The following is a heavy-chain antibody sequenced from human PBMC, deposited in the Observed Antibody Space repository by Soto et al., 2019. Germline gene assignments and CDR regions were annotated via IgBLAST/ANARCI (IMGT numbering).Heavy chain of an antibody. CDR2: MNPNSGNT. J-gene: IGHJ4*02. Sequence: ASVKVSCKASGYTFTSYDINWVRQATGQGLEWMGWMNPNSGNTGYAQKFQGRVTMTRNTSISTAYMELSSLRSEDTAVYYCARNTVVKYYFDYWGQGTLVTVSS. D-gene: IGHD2-15*01. V-gene: IGHV1-8*01. CDR3: ARNTVVKYYFDY. CDR1: GYTFTSYD.